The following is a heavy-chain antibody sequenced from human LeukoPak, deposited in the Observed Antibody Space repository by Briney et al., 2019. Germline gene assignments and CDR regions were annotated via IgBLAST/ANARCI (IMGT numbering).Heavy chain of an antibody. J-gene: IGHJ4*02. CDR1: GYTFTSYG. V-gene: IGHV1-18*01. D-gene: IGHD3-3*01. CDR2: ISAYNGNI. Sequence: ASVKVSCKASGYTFTSYGISWVRQAPGQGLEWMGWISAYNGNINYAQKLQGRVTMTTDTSTSTAYMELRSLRSDDTAVYYCARSSRFLEWLPRDYWGQGTLVTVSS. CDR3: ARSSRFLEWLPRDY.